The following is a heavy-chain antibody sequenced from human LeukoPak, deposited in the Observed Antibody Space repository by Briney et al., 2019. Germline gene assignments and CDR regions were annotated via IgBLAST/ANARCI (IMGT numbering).Heavy chain of an antibody. D-gene: IGHD3-10*01. CDR2: ISYDGSNK. J-gene: IGHJ6*02. V-gene: IGHV3-30-3*01. CDR1: GFTFSSYA. Sequence: PGGSLRLSCAASGFTFSSYAMHWVRQAPGKGLEWVTVISYDGSNKYYADSVKGRFTISGDNSKNTLSLHMNSLRAEDTAVYYCARDETRYYGSGSSPPAYYYYYGMDVWGQGTTVTVSS. CDR3: ARDETRYYGSGSSPPAYYYYYGMDV.